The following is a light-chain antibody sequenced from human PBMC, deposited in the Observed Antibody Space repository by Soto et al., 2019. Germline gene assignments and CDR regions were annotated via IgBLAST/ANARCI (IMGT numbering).Light chain of an antibody. J-gene: IGKJ4*01. Sequence: EIVLTQSPGTLSLSPGERATLSCRASQSVSSSYLAWYQQKPGQAPRLLIYGASSRATGIPDRCSGSGSGTDFTLTISRLEPEYFAVYYCQQYGSSPLTFGGGTKVEIK. V-gene: IGKV3-20*01. CDR1: QSVSSSY. CDR3: QQYGSSPLT. CDR2: GAS.